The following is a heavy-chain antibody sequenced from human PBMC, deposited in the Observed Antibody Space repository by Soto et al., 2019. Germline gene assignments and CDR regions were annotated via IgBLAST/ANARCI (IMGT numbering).Heavy chain of an antibody. V-gene: IGHV3-30-3*01. Sequence: PGGSLRLSCAASGFTFSSYAMHWVRQAPGKGLEWVAVISYDGSNKYYADSVKGRFTISRDNSKNTLYLQMNSLRAEDTAVYYCARAPVVTPLPSPYYFEHWGQGTLVTVSS. CDR2: ISYDGSNK. CDR3: ARAPVVTPLPSPYYFEH. J-gene: IGHJ4*02. CDR1: GFTFSSYA. D-gene: IGHD2-15*01.